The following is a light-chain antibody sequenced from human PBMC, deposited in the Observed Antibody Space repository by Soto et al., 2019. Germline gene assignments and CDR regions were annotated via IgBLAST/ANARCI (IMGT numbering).Light chain of an antibody. V-gene: IGKV3-11*01. CDR1: QSVDTY. J-gene: IGKJ3*01. Sequence: EVVLTQSPATLSLSPGERATLSCRASQSVDTYLAWYQQKPGQPPRLLIYDASNRATGIPGRFSGSGSGTDFTLTITTLEPEDFAVYYCQQRSNWPPWTFGPGTKV. CDR3: QQRSNWPPWT. CDR2: DAS.